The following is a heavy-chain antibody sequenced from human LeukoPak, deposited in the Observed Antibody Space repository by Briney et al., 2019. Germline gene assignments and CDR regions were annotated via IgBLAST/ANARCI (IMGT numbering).Heavy chain of an antibody. CDR2: IRYDGSNK. V-gene: IGHV3-30*02. J-gene: IGHJ3*02. Sequence: RAGGSLRLSCAASGFTFSSYGMHWVRQAPGKGLEWVAFIRYDGSNKYYADSVKGRFTISRDNSKNTLYLQMNSLRAEDTAVYYCAKVGGFEYCSSTSCYSDDAFDIWGQGTMVTVSP. CDR3: AKVGGFEYCSSTSCYSDDAFDI. D-gene: IGHD2-2*01. CDR1: GFTFSSYG.